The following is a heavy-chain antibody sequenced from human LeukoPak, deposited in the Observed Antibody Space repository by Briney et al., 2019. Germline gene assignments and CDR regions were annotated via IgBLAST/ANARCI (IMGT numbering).Heavy chain of an antibody. CDR1: GYTFINHA. V-gene: IGHV1-3*01. Sequence: VASVKVSCKASGYTFINHAIHWVRQAPGQRLEWMGWINAGNGNTKYSQKFQDRVTITRDTSASTAYMELSSLRSEDTAVYYCARDSHYYESSGYNQGDFDYWGQGTLVTVSS. CDR3: ARDSHYYESSGYNQGDFDY. D-gene: IGHD3-22*01. J-gene: IGHJ4*02. CDR2: INAGNGNT.